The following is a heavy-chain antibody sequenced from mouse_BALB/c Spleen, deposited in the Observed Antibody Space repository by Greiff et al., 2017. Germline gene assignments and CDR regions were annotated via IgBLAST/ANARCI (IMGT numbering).Heavy chain of an antibody. CDR2: ISSGGGST. J-gene: IGHJ4*01. CDR3: ARHLYGYDAMDY. V-gene: IGHV5-12-1*01. D-gene: IGHD2-10*02. Sequence: EVQRVESGGGLVKPGGSLKLSCAASGFAFSSYDMSWVRQTPEKRLEWVAYISSGGGSTYYPDTVKGRFTISRDNAKNTLYLQMSSLKSEDTAMYYCARHLYGYDAMDYWGQGTSVTVSS. CDR1: GFAFSSYD.